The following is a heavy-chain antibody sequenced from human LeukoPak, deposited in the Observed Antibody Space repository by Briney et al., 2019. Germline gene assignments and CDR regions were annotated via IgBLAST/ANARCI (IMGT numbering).Heavy chain of an antibody. V-gene: IGHV1-2*02. CDR2: INPNSGGT. Sequence: ASVKVSCKASGYTFTCYYMHWVRQAPGQGLEWMGWINPNSGGTNYAQEFQGRVTMTRDTSISTAYMERSRLRSGDTDVYYCSRGKDSYYYYMDVWGKGTTVTVSS. D-gene: IGHD2-15*01. CDR1: GYTFTCYY. J-gene: IGHJ6*03. CDR3: SRGKDSYYYYMDV.